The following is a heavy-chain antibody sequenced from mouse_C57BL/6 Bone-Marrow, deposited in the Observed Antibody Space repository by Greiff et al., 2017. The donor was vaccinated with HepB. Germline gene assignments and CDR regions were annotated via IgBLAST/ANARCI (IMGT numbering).Heavy chain of an antibody. CDR1: GYTLTSYW. Sequence: VQLQQPGAELVKPGASVKLSCKASGYTLTSYWMHWVKQRPGQGLEWIGMIHPNSGSTNYNEKLKSKATLTVDKSSSTAYMQLSSLTSEDSAVYYCALGTTVLDYWGQGTTLTVSS. CDR3: ALGTTVLDY. CDR2: IHPNSGST. D-gene: IGHD1-1*01. V-gene: IGHV1-64*01. J-gene: IGHJ2*01.